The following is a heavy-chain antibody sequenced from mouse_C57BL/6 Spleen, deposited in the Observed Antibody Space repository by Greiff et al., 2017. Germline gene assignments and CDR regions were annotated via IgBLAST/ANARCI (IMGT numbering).Heavy chain of an antibody. CDR1: GFNIKDDY. V-gene: IGHV14-4*01. Sequence: VQLQQSGAELVRPGASVKLSCTASGFNIKDDYMHWVKQRPEQGLEWIGWIDPENGDTEYASKFQGKATITADTSSNTAYLQLSSLTSEDTAVYCCTYSNYPYFDYWGQGTTLTVSS. CDR2: IDPENGDT. D-gene: IGHD2-5*01. CDR3: TYSNYPYFDY. J-gene: IGHJ2*01.